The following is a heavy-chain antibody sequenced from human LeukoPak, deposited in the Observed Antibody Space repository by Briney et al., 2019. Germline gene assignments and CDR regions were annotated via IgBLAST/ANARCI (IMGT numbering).Heavy chain of an antibody. J-gene: IGHJ4*02. CDR3: ARDLDFYATDY. CDR2: IGKDGSWI. D-gene: IGHD2/OR15-2a*01. Sequence: GGSLRLSCAASGFSLSGYWMSWVRRAPGQGLEWVANIGKDGSWIHYADSVKGRFTISRDNAKNSLSLQMNSLGADDTAIYYCARDLDFYATDYRGQGTLVTVSP. V-gene: IGHV3-7*01. CDR1: GFSLSGYW.